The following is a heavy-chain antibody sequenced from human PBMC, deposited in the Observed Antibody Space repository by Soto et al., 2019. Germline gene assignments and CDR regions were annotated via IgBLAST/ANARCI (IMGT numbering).Heavy chain of an antibody. D-gene: IGHD2-21*01. V-gene: IGHV1-18*01. Sequence: ALVKVSCKASGYTFTSYGISWVRQAPGQGLEWMGWISAYNGNTNYAQKLQGRVTMTTDTSTSTAYMELRSLRSDDTAVYYCARDLRHIVTRDSFDYWGQGTLVTVSS. CDR3: ARDLRHIVTRDSFDY. CDR1: GYTFTSYG. J-gene: IGHJ4*02. CDR2: ISAYNGNT.